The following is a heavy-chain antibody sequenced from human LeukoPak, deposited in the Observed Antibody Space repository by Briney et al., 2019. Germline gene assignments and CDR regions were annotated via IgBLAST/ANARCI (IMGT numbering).Heavy chain of an antibody. CDR3: AHSGSYFDY. CDR1: GFTFSHYW. J-gene: IGHJ4*02. D-gene: IGHD1-26*01. V-gene: IGHV3-7*01. Sequence: GGSLRPSCAASGFTFSHYWMSWVRQAPGKGLEWVANIEEDGSERNYVDSVKGRFTISRDNAKNSVYLQMDSLRAEDTAVYHCAHSGSYFDYLGQGTLVTVSS. CDR2: IEEDGSER.